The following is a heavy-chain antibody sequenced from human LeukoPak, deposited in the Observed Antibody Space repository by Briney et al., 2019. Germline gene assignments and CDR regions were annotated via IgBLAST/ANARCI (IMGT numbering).Heavy chain of an antibody. D-gene: IGHD3/OR15-3a*01. CDR2: ISSSGGST. CDR3: ARRTIFGLGAFDI. V-gene: IGHV1-46*01. J-gene: IGHJ3*02. CDR1: GYIFTSYY. Sequence: ASVKVSCKASGYIFTSYYIHWVRQAPGQGLEWMGIISSSGGSTSYAQRFQGRITMTRDMSTSTVYMELSSLRSEDTAVYYCARRTIFGLGAFDIWGQGTMVTVSS.